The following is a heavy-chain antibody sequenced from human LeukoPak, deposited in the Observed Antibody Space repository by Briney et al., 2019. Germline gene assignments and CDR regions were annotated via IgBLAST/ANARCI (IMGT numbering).Heavy chain of an antibody. D-gene: IGHD3-16*01. CDR1: GYTLTELS. CDR3: ARDGLSYGDTLG. Sequence: ASVNVSCKVSGYTLTELSMHWVRQAPGQGLEWMGWISTYSGNTNYAQKFQGRVTMTTDTPTSTAYMELRSLRSDDTAVYYCARDGLSYGDTLGWGQGTLVTVSS. J-gene: IGHJ4*02. V-gene: IGHV1-18*01. CDR2: ISTYSGNT.